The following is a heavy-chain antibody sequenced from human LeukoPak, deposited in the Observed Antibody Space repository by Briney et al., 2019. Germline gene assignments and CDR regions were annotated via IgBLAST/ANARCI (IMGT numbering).Heavy chain of an antibody. CDR1: GFTFDDYG. J-gene: IGHJ4*02. CDR3: ARDPDYYDSSGYYPFDY. V-gene: IGHV3-20*04. CDR2: INWNGGST. Sequence: GGSPRLSCAASGFTFDDYGMSWVRQAPGKGLEWVSGINWNGGSTGYADSVKGRFTISRDNARNSLYLQMNSLRAEDTALYYCARDPDYYDSSGYYPFDYWGQGTLVTVSS. D-gene: IGHD3-22*01.